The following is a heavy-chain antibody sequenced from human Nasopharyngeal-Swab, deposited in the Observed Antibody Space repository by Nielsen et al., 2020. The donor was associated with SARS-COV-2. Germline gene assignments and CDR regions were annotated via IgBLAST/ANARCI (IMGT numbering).Heavy chain of an antibody. V-gene: IGHV2-70*04. CDR1: GFSLSTSGRR. D-gene: IGHD5-18*01. J-gene: IGHJ4*02. CDR2: IDWDDDK. CDR3: ARVDVDTSMTH. Sequence: SGPTLVKPKQTLTLTCTFSGFSLSTSGRRVSCIRQHPGKALGWLARIDWDDDKFYSTTLNTMLTISKDTSKNRVVLTMTNMDPVDTATYYCARVDVDTSMTHWGQGTLVTVSS.